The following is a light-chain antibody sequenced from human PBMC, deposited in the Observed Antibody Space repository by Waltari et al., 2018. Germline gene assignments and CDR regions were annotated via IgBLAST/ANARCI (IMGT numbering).Light chain of an antibody. CDR2: GAS. Sequence: DIQMTQSPSSLSASVGDRVTITCRASQAIRDSLAWYQQKPGKAPKLLLYGASRLDSGVPFRFSGSGSGTDFTLTITSLQPEDFATYYCKHYYNIPRTFGQGTKVEVK. CDR1: QAIRDS. V-gene: IGKV1-NL1*01. CDR3: KHYYNIPRT. J-gene: IGKJ1*01.